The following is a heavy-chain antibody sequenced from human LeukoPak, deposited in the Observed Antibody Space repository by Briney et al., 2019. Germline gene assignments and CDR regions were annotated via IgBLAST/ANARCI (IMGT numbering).Heavy chain of an antibody. J-gene: IGHJ4*02. V-gene: IGHV4-38-2*01. Sequence: KPSETLSLTRAVSGYSISSGYYWGWIRQPPGKGLEWIGSIYHSGSTYYNPSLKSRVTISVDTSKNQFSLKLSSVTAADTAVYYCARHKEFAFDYWGQGTLVTVSS. CDR2: IYHSGST. CDR3: ARHKEFAFDY. CDR1: GYSISSGYY.